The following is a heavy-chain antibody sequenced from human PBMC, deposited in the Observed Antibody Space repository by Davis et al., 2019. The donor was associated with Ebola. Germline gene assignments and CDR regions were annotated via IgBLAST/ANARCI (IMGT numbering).Heavy chain of an antibody. V-gene: IGHV4-59*01. CDR2: IYYSGST. CDR1: GGSISSYY. Sequence: MPSETLSLTCTVSGGSISSYYWSWIRQPPGKGLEWIGYIYYSGSTNYNPSLKSRVTISVDTSKNQLSLKLSSVTAADTAVYYCARDYYGSGSYYNYFDFWGQGTLVTVSS. J-gene: IGHJ4*02. CDR3: ARDYYGSGSYYNYFDF. D-gene: IGHD3-10*01.